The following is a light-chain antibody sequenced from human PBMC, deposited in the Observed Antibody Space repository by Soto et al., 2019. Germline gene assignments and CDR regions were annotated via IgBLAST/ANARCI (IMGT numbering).Light chain of an antibody. CDR3: QQRTHRHVT. CDR1: QTVSSY. CDR2: DAS. J-gene: IGKJ1*01. Sequence: EIVLTQSPATLSLSPGERATLSCRASQTVSSYLAWYQQKPGQAPRLLIYDASNSATGIPARFSGSGSGTEFTPTVSSLEPEDFEVYYCQQRTHRHVTSSQGTKVAIK. V-gene: IGKV3-11*01.